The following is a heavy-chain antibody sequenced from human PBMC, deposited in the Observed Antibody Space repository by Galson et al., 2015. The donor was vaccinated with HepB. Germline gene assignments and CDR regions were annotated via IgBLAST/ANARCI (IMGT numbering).Heavy chain of an antibody. Sequence: SETLSLTCAVSGGSISSSNWWSWVRQPPGKGLEWIGEIYHSGSTNYNPSLKSRVTISVDKSKNQFSLKLSSVTAADTAVYYCARASDYGDYWGWFDPWGQGTLVTVSS. CDR3: ARASDYGDYWGWFDP. D-gene: IGHD4-17*01. CDR1: GGSISSSNW. CDR2: IYHSGST. J-gene: IGHJ5*02. V-gene: IGHV4-4*02.